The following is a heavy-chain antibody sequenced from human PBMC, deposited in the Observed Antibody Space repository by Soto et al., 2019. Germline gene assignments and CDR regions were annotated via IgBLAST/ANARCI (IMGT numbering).Heavy chain of an antibody. V-gene: IGHV3-30*03. CDR2: ISYDGSNK. CDR1: GFTFSSYG. J-gene: IGHJ4*02. CDR3: ARGRGRLRYFDWLLGY. D-gene: IGHD3-9*01. Sequence: GGSLRLSCAASGFTFSSYGMHWVRQAPGKGLEWVAVISYDGSNKYYADSVKGRFTISRDNSKNTLYLQMNSLRAEDTAVYYCARGRGRLRYFDWLLGYWGQGTLVTVSS.